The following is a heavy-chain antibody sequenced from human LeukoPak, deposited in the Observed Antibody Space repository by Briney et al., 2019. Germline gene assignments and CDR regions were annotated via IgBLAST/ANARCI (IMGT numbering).Heavy chain of an antibody. CDR3: AREGEYSSSCFDY. J-gene: IGHJ4*02. CDR2: IKQDGSEK. V-gene: IGHV3-7*01. D-gene: IGHD6-13*01. CDR1: GFTFSSYW. Sequence: GGSLRLSCAASGFTFSSYWMSWVRQAPGKGLEWVADIKQDGSEKYYVDSVKGRFTISRDNAKNSLYLQMNSLRAEDTAVYYCAREGEYSSSCFDYWGQGTLVTVSS.